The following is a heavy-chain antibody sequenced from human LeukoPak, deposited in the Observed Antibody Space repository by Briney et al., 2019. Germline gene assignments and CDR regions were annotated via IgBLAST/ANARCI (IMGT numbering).Heavy chain of an antibody. V-gene: IGHV4-61*03. Sequence: PSETLSLTCTVSGGSISSGSYYWSWIRQPPGKGLEWIGYISHSGDTSYNPSLKSRVSISVDTSKRHFSLILTSVTAADTAVYYCARDHWLSSSNEWYYYGMDVWGQGTSVTVSS. D-gene: IGHD3-9*01. CDR1: GGSISSGSYY. J-gene: IGHJ6*02. CDR2: ISHSGDT. CDR3: ARDHWLSSSNEWYYYGMDV.